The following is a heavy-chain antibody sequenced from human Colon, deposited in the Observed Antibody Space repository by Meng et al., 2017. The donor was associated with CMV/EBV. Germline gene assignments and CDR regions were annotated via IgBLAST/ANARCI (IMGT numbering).Heavy chain of an antibody. J-gene: IGHJ6*02. Sequence: SLRLSCVASGFTFDEYVMHWVRLAPGKGLEWVSAISWNSGSIGYADSVKGRFTISRDNAKNSVYLQMNSLRVEDTALYFCAKDRDCTSNSCPNYDMDVWGQGTTVTVSS. CDR2: ISWNSGSI. V-gene: IGHV3-9*01. D-gene: IGHD2-2*01. CDR1: GFTFDEYV. CDR3: AKDRDCTSNSCPNYDMDV.